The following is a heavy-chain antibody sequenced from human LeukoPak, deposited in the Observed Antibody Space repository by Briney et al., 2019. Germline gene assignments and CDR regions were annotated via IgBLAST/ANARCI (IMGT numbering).Heavy chain of an antibody. D-gene: IGHD3-3*01. V-gene: IGHV3-7*03. CDR3: ARGSTYDFWSGDALDV. CDR1: GFTFSSYA. CDR2: MNQDGSEK. J-gene: IGHJ3*01. Sequence: GRSLRLSCAASGFTFSSYAMHWVRQAPGKGLEWVANMNQDGSEKNYVDSVKGRFTISRDNTKNSLFLQMDSLRAEDTAIYYCARGSTYDFWSGDALDVWGQGTMVTVAS.